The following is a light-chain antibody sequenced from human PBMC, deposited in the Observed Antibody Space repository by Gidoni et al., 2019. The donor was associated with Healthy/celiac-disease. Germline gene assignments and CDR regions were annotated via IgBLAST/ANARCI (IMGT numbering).Light chain of an antibody. CDR1: QSVSSN. J-gene: IGKJ5*01. CDR2: GAS. CDR3: HQYNNWPSIT. V-gene: IGKV3-15*01. Sequence: EIVMTQSPATLSVSPGARATLSCSASQSVSSNLAWYQQKPGQAPRLLIYGASTRATGIPARFSGSGSGTEFTLTISSLQSEDFAVYYCHQYNNWPSITFXQXTRLEIK.